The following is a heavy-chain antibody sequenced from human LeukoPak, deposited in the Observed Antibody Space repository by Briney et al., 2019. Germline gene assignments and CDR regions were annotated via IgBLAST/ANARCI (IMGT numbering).Heavy chain of an antibody. Sequence: SETLSLTCTVSGGSIASRTHYWGWIRQPPGKGLEWIGSIFYSGSTYYNPSLKSRVTIPVDTSKNHFSLRLSSVTAADSAVYYCARRQTTAWHLDYWGQGALVSVSS. CDR1: GGSIASRTHY. CDR3: ARRQTTAWHLDY. D-gene: IGHD1-14*01. CDR2: IFYSGST. J-gene: IGHJ4*02. V-gene: IGHV4-39*01.